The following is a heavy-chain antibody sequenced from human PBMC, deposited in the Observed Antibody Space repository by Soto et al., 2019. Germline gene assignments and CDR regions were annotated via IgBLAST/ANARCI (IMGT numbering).Heavy chain of an antibody. CDR3: AESTAGGDFDY. D-gene: IGHD6-25*01. CDR2: IYYSGST. V-gene: IGHV4-31*03. J-gene: IGHJ4*02. CDR1: GGSISSGGYY. Sequence: SETLSLTCTVSGGSISSGGYYWSWIRQHPGKGLEWIGYIYYSGSTYYNPSLKSRVTISVDTSKNQFSLKLSSVTAADTAVYYCAESTAGGDFDYWGQGTLVTVSS.